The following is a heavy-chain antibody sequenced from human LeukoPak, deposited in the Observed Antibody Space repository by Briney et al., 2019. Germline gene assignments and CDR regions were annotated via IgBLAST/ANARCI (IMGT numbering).Heavy chain of an antibody. CDR1: GGSVSSGSYY. D-gene: IGHD2-2*01. V-gene: IGHV4-61*01. J-gene: IGHJ5*02. Sequence: PSETLSLTCTVSGGSVSSGSYYWSWIRQPPGKGLEWIGFIHNSGSTKYNPSLMSRVTISVDTSKNQFSLKLSSVTAAEMAVYYCARGGASSIPFDPWGQGTLVTVSS. CDR2: IHNSGST. CDR3: ARGGASSIPFDP.